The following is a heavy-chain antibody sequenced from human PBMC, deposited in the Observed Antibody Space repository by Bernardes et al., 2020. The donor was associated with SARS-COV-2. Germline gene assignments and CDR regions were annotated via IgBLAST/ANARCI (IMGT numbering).Heavy chain of an antibody. CDR3: ARGWQITPFEYRYDRLDA. J-gene: IGHJ6*02. CDR1: GGSFSSYV. CDR2: IIIMFAAP. V-gene: IGHV1-69*13. Sequence: SVKVSCTASGGSFSSYVINWLRQAPGQGLEWMGGIIIMFAAPNYAPKFQGRVTISAAESTNTAYMELSSLTSEDSAVYFCARGWQITPFEYRYDRLDAWGQGTTVTVSS. D-gene: IGHD3-9*01.